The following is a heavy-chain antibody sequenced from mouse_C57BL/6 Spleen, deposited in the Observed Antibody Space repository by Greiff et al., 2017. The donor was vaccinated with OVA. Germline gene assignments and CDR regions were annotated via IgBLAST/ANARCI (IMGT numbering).Heavy chain of an antibody. CDR3: ARDYYGSSPFWYFDV. Sequence: VQLQQSGAELARPGASVKLSCKASGYTFTSYGISWVKQRTGQGLEWIGEIYPRSGNTYYNEKFKGKATLTADKSSSTAYMELRSLTSEDAAVDFCARDYYGSSPFWYFDVWGTGTTVTVS. J-gene: IGHJ1*03. CDR2: IYPRSGNT. V-gene: IGHV1-81*01. CDR1: GYTFTSYG. D-gene: IGHD1-1*01.